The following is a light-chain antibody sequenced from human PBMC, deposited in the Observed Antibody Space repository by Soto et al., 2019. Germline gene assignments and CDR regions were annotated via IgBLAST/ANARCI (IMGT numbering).Light chain of an antibody. CDR3: QQLNTYPVT. Sequence: IRLTQSPSSLSASVGDSVTITCRASQGISRYLAWYQQKPGRAPKLLISAASTLQSVVPSRFSGSGSGTDFTLGISSLQPEDFATYYCQQLNTYPVTFGGGTKVEVK. V-gene: IGKV1-9*01. J-gene: IGKJ4*02. CDR1: QGISRY. CDR2: AAS.